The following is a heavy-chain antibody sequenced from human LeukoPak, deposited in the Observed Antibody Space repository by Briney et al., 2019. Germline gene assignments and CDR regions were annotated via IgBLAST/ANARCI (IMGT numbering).Heavy chain of an antibody. Sequence: GGSLRLSCAASGFTFSGYTMNWVRQAPGKGLEWISYISSRSSTICYADSVKGRFSISRDNAKNSLYLQMDNLRADDTAVYYCVREEGWSFYYAMDVWGQGTTVTVSS. V-gene: IGHV3-48*04. J-gene: IGHJ6*02. CDR2: ISSRSSTI. CDR1: GFTFSGYT. CDR3: VREEGWSFYYAMDV.